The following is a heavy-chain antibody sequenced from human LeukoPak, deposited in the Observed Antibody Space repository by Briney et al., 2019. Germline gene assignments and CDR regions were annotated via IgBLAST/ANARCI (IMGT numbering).Heavy chain of an antibody. CDR3: ARDGRDYGDYSHFDY. Sequence: GGSLRLSCAASGFSFGTYWMSWVRQTPEKGLEFVANIDQGGSVRNYMDSLKGRCTSSRDNSKNTLFLQMNRLRAEDTAVYYCARDGRDYGDYSHFDYWGQGTLVTVSS. V-gene: IGHV3-7*01. CDR2: IDQGGSVR. D-gene: IGHD4-17*01. CDR1: GFSFGTYW. J-gene: IGHJ4*02.